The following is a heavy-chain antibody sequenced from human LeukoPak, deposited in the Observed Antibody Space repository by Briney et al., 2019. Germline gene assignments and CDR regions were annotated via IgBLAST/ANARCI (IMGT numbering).Heavy chain of an antibody. CDR1: GFTFSGYT. CDR2: IIGSSTCI. CDR3: ARGGGYFDY. J-gene: IGHJ4*02. Sequence: GGSLRLSCAASGFTFSGYTMNWVRQAPGKGLEWVSSIIGSSTCIYYADSVKGRFTISRDSAKNSLYLQMNSLRAEDTAVYYCARGGGYFDYWGQGTLVTASS. D-gene: IGHD2-15*01. V-gene: IGHV3-21*01.